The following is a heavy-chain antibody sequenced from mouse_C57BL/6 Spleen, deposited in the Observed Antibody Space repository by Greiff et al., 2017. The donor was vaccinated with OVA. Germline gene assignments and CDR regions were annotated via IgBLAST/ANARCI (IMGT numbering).Heavy chain of an antibody. V-gene: IGHV7-3*01. CDR1: GFTFTDYY. CDR3: ARFTTVVATYWYFDV. D-gene: IGHD1-1*01. J-gene: IGHJ1*03. CDR2: IRNKANGYTT. Sequence: DVQLVESGGGLVQPGGSLSLSCAASGFTFTDYYMSWVRQPPGKALEWLGFIRNKANGYTTEYSASVKGRFTISRDNSQSILYLQMNALRAEDSATYYCARFTTVVATYWYFDVWGTGTTVTVSS.